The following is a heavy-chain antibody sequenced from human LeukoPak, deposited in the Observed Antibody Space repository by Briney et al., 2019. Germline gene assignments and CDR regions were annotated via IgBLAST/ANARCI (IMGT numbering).Heavy chain of an antibody. CDR3: GAGRQFVGAFDI. Sequence: GGSLRLSCAASGFTFSSYELYWVRQAPGKGLEWVSYISSGATTIKYAGSVKGQFTSSRDDAKKSLYLQMNSLRAEDTAIYYCGAGRQFVGAFDIWGQGTLVTVSS. V-gene: IGHV3-48*03. D-gene: IGHD3-10*01. CDR2: ISSGATTI. J-gene: IGHJ3*02. CDR1: GFTFSSYE.